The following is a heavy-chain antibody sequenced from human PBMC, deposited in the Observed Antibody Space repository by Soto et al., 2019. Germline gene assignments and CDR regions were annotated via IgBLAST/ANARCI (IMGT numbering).Heavy chain of an antibody. CDR1: GGSISSYY. V-gene: IGHV4-59*01. CDR3: ARDAYSSSWLDY. D-gene: IGHD6-13*01. Sequence: SETQSLTCTVSGGSISSYYWSWIRQPPGKGLEWIGYIYYSGSTNYNPSLKSRVTISVDTSKNQFSLNLYSVTAADTAVYYCARDAYSSSWLDYWGQGTLVTVSS. CDR2: IYYSGST. J-gene: IGHJ4*02.